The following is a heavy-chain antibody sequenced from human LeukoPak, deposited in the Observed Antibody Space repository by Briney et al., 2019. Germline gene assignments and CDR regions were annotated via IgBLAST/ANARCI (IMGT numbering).Heavy chain of an antibody. Sequence: VGSLPLSRAASGFTFSDYYISWIRQAPGKGLEWVSYISSSSSYTNYADSVKGRFTISRDNAKNSLYLQMNSLRAEDTAVYYCARVRTADGRYYYYYGMDVWGKRVTVSVSS. J-gene: IGHJ6*04. V-gene: IGHV3-11*06. CDR1: GFTFSDYY. CDR2: ISSSSSYT. CDR3: ARVRTADGRYYYYYGMDV. D-gene: IGHD4-17*01.